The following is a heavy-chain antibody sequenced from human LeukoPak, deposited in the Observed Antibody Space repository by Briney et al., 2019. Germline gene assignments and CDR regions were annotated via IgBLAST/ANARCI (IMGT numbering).Heavy chain of an antibody. V-gene: IGHV1-18*01. D-gene: IGHD6-19*01. J-gene: IGHJ5*02. CDR1: GYTFSRYD. CDR3: AREPVTGTLNFFDP. Sequence: ASVKVSCKASGYTFSRYDITWVRQAPGQGLEWMGWISVYNGSTKYAQKLQGRVTMTTDTSTSTAYMELRSLRSDDTAVYYCAREPVTGTLNFFDPWGQGALVTVTS. CDR2: ISVYNGST.